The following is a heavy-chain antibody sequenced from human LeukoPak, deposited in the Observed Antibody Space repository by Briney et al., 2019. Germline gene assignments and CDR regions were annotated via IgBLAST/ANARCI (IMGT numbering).Heavy chain of an antibody. J-gene: IGHJ4*02. CDR1: GFTFSSYS. CDR2: ISYDGSNK. CDR3: ARDRSSGWYVKYYFDY. V-gene: IGHV3-30*03. Sequence: GGSLRLSCAASGFTFSSYSMNWVRQAPGKGLEWVAVISYDGSNKYYADSVKGRFTISRDNSKNTLYLQMNSLRAEDTAVYYCARDRSSGWYVKYYFDYWGQGTLVTVSS. D-gene: IGHD6-19*01.